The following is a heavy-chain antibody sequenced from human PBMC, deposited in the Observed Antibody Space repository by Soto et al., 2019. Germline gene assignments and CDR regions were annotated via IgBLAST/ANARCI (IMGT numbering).Heavy chain of an antibody. Sequence: ASVKVSCKASGYTFTGYYMHWVRQAPGQGLEWMGRINPNSGGTNYAQKFQGRVTMTRDTSISTAYMELSRLRSDDTAVYYCARGASVGATLGYWGQGTLVTVSS. V-gene: IGHV1-2*06. CDR3: ARGASVGATLGY. CDR2: INPNSGGT. J-gene: IGHJ4*02. CDR1: GYTFTGYY. D-gene: IGHD1-26*01.